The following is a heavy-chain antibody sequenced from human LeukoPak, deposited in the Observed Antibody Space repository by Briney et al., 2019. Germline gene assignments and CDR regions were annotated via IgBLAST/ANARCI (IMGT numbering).Heavy chain of an antibody. D-gene: IGHD1-26*01. Sequence: SETLSLTCAVYGGSFSGYYWSWIRQPPGKGLEWIGSIYYSGSTYYNPSLKSRVTISVDTSKNQFSLKLSSVTAADTAVYYCARRKLLFDAFDIWGQGTMVTVSS. CDR2: IYYSGST. CDR3: ARRKLLFDAFDI. J-gene: IGHJ3*02. V-gene: IGHV4-34*01. CDR1: GGSFSGYY.